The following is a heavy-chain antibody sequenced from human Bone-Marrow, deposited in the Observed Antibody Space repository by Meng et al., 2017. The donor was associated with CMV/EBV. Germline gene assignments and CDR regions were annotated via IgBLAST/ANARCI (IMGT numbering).Heavy chain of an antibody. D-gene: IGHD2-2*01. J-gene: IGHJ3*02. CDR1: GGSISSYY. CDR2: IYYSGST. Sequence: LSCTVSGGSISSYYWSWIRQPPGKGLEWIGYIYYSGSTNYNPSLKSRVTISVDTSKTQFSLKLSSVTAADTAVYYCARDRGPGGIVVVPAAHGAFDIWGQGTMVTVSS. CDR3: ARDRGPGGIVVVPAAHGAFDI. V-gene: IGHV4-59*01.